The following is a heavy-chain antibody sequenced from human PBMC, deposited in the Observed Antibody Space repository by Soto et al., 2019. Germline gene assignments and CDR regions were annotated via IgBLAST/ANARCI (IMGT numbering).Heavy chain of an antibody. CDR3: ATTVTTVDY. D-gene: IGHD4-17*01. J-gene: IGHJ4*02. CDR2: ISSSGSLI. Sequence: AGGSLRLSCAASGFSFSGYGMNWVRQAPGKGLEWISYISSSGSLIYYVDSLKGRFTISRDNAKNSLYLQMNSLRAEDTAVYYCATTVTTVDYWGQGTLVTVSS. CDR1: GFSFSGYG. V-gene: IGHV3-48*03.